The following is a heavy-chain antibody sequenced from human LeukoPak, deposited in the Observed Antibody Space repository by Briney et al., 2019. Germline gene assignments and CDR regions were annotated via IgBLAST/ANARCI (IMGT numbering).Heavy chain of an antibody. J-gene: IGHJ4*02. D-gene: IGHD3-22*01. CDR2: TNRDDSDT. Sequence: QPGGSLRLSCAASGFTFSGYWMHWVRQAPGKGLVWVSRTNRDDSDTSYADSVKGRFTISRDKAKSTLYLQMNSLRVEDTAAYYCARSANYFDTSGQDYWGQGTLATVSS. CDR1: GFTFSGYW. CDR3: ARSANYFDTSGQDY. V-gene: IGHV3-74*01.